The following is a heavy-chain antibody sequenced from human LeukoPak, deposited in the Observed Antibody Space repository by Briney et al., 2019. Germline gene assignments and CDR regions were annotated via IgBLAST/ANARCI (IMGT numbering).Heavy chain of an antibody. CDR1: GFTFSSSA. V-gene: IGHV3-23*01. Sequence: GGSLRLSCAASGFTFSSSAMSWVRQAPGKGLEWVAAISDTGRLSYCADSVNGRFTISRDNSKNTLSLQMNSLRAEDTAVYYCAKGHYYGSGSLDYWGQGTLVTVSS. CDR3: AKGHYYGSGSLDY. CDR2: ISDTGRLS. D-gene: IGHD3-10*01. J-gene: IGHJ4*02.